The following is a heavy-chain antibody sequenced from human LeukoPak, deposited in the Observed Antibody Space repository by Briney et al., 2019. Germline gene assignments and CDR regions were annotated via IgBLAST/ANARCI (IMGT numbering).Heavy chain of an antibody. CDR2: TSDDGSNK. D-gene: IGHD2-15*01. Sequence: GRSLRLSCAASGFTFSTYAMHWVRQAPGKGLEWVAVTSDDGSNKYYADSVKGRFTISRDNSKNTLYLRMNSLRAEDTAVYYCARDIVVVVAANQPNYYYYGMDVWGQGTTVTVSS. V-gene: IGHV3-30*04. CDR1: GFTFSTYA. CDR3: ARDIVVVVAANQPNYYYYGMDV. J-gene: IGHJ6*02.